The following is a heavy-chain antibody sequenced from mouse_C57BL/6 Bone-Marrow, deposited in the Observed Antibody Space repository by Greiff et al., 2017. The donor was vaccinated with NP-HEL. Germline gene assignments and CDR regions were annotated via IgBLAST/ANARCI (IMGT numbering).Heavy chain of an antibody. Sequence: VQLQQPGAELVMPGASVKLSCKASGYTFTSYWMHWVKQRPGQGLEWIGEIDPSDSYTNYNQKFKGKSTLTVDKSSSTAYMQLSSLTSEDSAVYYSARGDLISSVVSLCYFDYWGQGTTLTVSA. CDR1: GYTFTSYW. V-gene: IGHV1-69*01. CDR3: ARGDLISSVVSLCYFDY. CDR2: IDPSDSYT. D-gene: IGHD1-1*01. J-gene: IGHJ2*01.